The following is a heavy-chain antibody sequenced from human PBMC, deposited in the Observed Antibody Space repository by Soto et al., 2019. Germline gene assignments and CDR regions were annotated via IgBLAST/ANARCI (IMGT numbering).Heavy chain of an antibody. CDR1: GFTFSSYA. J-gene: IGHJ6*02. CDR2: ISYDGSNK. V-gene: IGHV3-30-3*01. CDR3: ARENYYYYGMDV. Sequence: QVQLVESGGGVVQPGRSLRLSCAASGFTFSSYAMHWVRQAPGKGLEWVAVISYDGSNKYYADSVKGRFTISRDNSKNTLYLQMNSLRAEDTAVYYCARENYYYYGMDVWGQGTTATVSS.